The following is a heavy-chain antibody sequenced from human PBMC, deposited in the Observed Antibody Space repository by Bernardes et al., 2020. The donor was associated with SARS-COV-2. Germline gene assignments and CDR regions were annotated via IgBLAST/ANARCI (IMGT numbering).Heavy chain of an antibody. V-gene: IGHV1-18*01. CDR2: ISTYNGNT. D-gene: IGHD6-25*01. CDR3: ARRTGGYGDGYFDY. CDR1: GYTFINHG. Sequence: ASVKVSCKASGYTFINHGIYWVRQAPGQGLEWMGWISTYNGNTNSAQKLQDRVTMTTDTSTSTAYMELRSLRSDDTAIYYCARRTGGYGDGYFDYWGQGTLVIVSS. J-gene: IGHJ4*02.